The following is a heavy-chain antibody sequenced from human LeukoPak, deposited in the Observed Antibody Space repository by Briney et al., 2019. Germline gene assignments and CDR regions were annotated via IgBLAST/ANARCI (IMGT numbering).Heavy chain of an antibody. Sequence: GGSLRLSCAASGFTFSDYILDWVREAPGEGLEWVGRIRRKGQGYTTEYAASVKGRFTISRDDSQSSLYLHMNSLQTEGTAVYHYSRDGKEGDNSDFDIWGQGTMVTVAS. CDR2: IRRKGQGYTT. D-gene: IGHD3-22*01. J-gene: IGHJ3*02. CDR1: GFTFSDYI. V-gene: IGHV3-72*01. CDR3: SRDGKEGDNSDFDI.